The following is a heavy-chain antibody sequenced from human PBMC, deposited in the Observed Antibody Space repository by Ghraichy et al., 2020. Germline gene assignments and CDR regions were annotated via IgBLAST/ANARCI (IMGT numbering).Heavy chain of an antibody. CDR1: GFNFGDYV. CDR3: AKGRIGFSIFDS. CDR2: LASNGGWT. D-gene: IGHD2-2*01. V-gene: IGHV3-23*01. J-gene: IGHJ4*02. Sequence: GGSLRLSCVASGFNFGDYVMGWVRQAPGKGLECVSALASNGGWTNIADSVKGRFTTFRDNVKNTLYLEMNSLTADDTALYYCAKGRIGFSIFDSWGQGTLITVS.